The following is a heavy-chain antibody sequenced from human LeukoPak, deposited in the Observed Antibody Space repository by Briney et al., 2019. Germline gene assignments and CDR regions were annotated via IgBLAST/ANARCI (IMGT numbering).Heavy chain of an antibody. V-gene: IGHV3-21*01. J-gene: IGHJ4*02. D-gene: IGHD2-8*01. CDR3: ASQARYCTNGVCYSQRYYFDY. CDR1: GFTFRRSG. CDR2: ISSSSSYI. Sequence: GTSLRLSCATSGFTFRRSGVHWVRQAPGKGLEWVSSISSSSSYIYYADSVKGRFTISRDNAKNSLYLQMNSLRAEDTAVYYCASQARYCTNGVCYSQRYYFDYWGQGTQVTVSS.